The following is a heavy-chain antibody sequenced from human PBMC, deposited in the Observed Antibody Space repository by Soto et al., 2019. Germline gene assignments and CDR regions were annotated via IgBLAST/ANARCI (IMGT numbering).Heavy chain of an antibody. CDR3: ARGAYVGGVVLRFLEWLPPTLDY. CDR2: IWYDGSNK. Sequence: PGGSLRLSCAASGFTFSSYGMHWVRQAPGKGLEWVAVIWYDGSNKYYADSVKGRFTISRDNSKNTLYLQMNSLRAEDTAVYYCARGAYVGGVVLRFLEWLPPTLDYWGQGTLVTVSS. D-gene: IGHD3-3*01. CDR1: GFTFSSYG. V-gene: IGHV3-33*01. J-gene: IGHJ4*02.